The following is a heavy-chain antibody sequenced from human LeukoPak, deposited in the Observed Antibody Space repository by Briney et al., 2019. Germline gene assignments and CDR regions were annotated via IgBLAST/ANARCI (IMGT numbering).Heavy chain of an antibody. Sequence: PGGSLRLSCAGSGFRFSRYWMAWVRQAPGKGLEWVASINQDVSRVHYVDSVKGRFTISRDNAKSSLFLQMTSLRVEDTAVYYCARLKDDVTKFDYWGQGTLVTVSS. V-gene: IGHV3-7*01. CDR1: GFRFSRYW. D-gene: IGHD2-8*01. J-gene: IGHJ4*02. CDR3: ARLKDDVTKFDY. CDR2: INQDVSRV.